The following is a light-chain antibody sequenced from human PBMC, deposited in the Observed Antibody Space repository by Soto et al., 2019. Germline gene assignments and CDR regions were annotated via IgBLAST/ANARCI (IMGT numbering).Light chain of an antibody. CDR2: DAS. V-gene: IGKV3-11*01. CDR1: QSVSSY. CDR3: QQRSNWPVT. J-gene: IGKJ1*01. Sequence: EIVLTQSPATLSLSPGEGATLSCRASQSVSSYLAWYQQKPGQAPRLLIYDASNRATGIPARFSGSGSETDFTLTISSLEPEDFAVYYCQQRSNWPVTFGLGTKVDIK.